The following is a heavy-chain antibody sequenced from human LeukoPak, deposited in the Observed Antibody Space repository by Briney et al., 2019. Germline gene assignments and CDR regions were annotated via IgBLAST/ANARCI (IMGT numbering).Heavy chain of an antibody. Sequence: SETLSLTCTVSGGSISSYYWSWIRQPPGKGLEWIGYIYYSGSTNYNPSLKSRVTVSVDTSKNQFSLKLSSVTAADTAVYYCARTEASWFDPWGQGTLVTVSS. J-gene: IGHJ5*02. CDR1: GGSISSYY. V-gene: IGHV4-59*01. CDR3: ARTEASWFDP. CDR2: IYYSGST.